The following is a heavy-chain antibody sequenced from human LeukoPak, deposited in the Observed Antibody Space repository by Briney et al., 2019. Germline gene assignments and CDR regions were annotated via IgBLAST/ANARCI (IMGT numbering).Heavy chain of an antibody. D-gene: IGHD2-2*01. Sequence: SETLSLTCTVSGGSISSGSYYWSWIRQPAGKGLEWIGRIYTSGSTNYNPSLKSRVTISVDTSNNQFSLKLSSVTAADTAVYYCARGSLSSTSPHAFDIWGQGTMVTVSS. V-gene: IGHV4-61*02. J-gene: IGHJ3*02. CDR1: GGSISSGSYY. CDR2: IYTSGST. CDR3: ARGSLSSTSPHAFDI.